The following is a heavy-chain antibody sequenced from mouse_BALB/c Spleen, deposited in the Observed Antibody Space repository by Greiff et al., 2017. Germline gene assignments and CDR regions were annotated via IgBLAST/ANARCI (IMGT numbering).Heavy chain of an antibody. CDR2: IWAGGST. V-gene: IGHV2-9*02. CDR1: GFSLTSYG. CDR3: ARNYRRTFDY. J-gene: IGHJ2*01. Sequence: VKVVESGPGLVAPSQSLSITCTVSGFSLTSYGVHWVRQPPGKGLEWLGVIWAGGSTNYNSALMSRLSISKDNSKSQVFFKMNSLQANDTAIYYCARNYRRTFDYWGQGTTLTVSS. D-gene: IGHD2-14*01.